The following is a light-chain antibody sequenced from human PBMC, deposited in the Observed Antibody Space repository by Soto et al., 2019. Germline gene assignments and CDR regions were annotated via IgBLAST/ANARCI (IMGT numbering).Light chain of an antibody. CDR2: VAS. V-gene: IGKV3-11*01. CDR1: QSVGSS. Sequence: EIVLTQSPDTLSLSPGERATLSCRASQSVGSSLAWYQRKPGQAPRLLIYVASNRATGIPARFSGSGSGTDVALAIRSLEPEDFAVYCCQQRSNWPPEVTFGPGTKVDIK. J-gene: IGKJ3*01. CDR3: QQRSNWPPEVT.